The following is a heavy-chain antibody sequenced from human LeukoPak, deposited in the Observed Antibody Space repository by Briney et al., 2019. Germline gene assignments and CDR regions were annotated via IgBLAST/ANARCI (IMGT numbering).Heavy chain of an antibody. V-gene: IGHV4-4*07. CDR1: SGSINSYY. CDR3: ARVDIRTAFFDY. D-gene: IGHD5-12*01. J-gene: IGHJ4*02. Sequence: PSETLSLTCTVSSGSINSYYWSWIRQPAGKGLEWIGRIYSSGSTGYNPSLKSRVTMSLDTSKNQFSLNLSSVTAADTAVYYCARVDIRTAFFDYWGQGTLVTVSS. CDR2: IYSSGST.